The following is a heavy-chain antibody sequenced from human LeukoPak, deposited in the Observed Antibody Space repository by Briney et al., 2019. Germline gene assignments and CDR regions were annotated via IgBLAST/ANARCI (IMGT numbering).Heavy chain of an antibody. D-gene: IGHD3-10*01. J-gene: IGHJ4*02. Sequence: SETLSLTCAVYGGSLSGYYGSWIRPPPGKGVEWIGEINHSGSTNYNPSLKSRVTISVDTSKNQFSLKLSSVTAADTAVYYCARGRPGVRVDYFDYWGQGTLVTVSS. CDR2: INHSGST. CDR1: GGSLSGYY. V-gene: IGHV4-34*01. CDR3: ARGRPGVRVDYFDY.